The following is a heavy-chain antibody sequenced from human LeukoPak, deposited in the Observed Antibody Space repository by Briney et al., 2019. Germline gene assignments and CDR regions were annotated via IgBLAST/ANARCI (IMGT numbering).Heavy chain of an antibody. CDR3: ARRHAMAARGTCGWFDP. D-gene: IGHD6-6*01. J-gene: IGHJ5*02. CDR2: IYTSGST. CDR1: GGSISSYY. Sequence: PSETLSLTCTVSGGSISSYYWSWIRQPPGKGLEWIGYIYTSGSTNYNPSLKSRVTISVDTSKNQFSLKLSSVTAADTAVYYCARRHAMAARGTCGWFDPWGQGTLVTVSS. V-gene: IGHV4-4*09.